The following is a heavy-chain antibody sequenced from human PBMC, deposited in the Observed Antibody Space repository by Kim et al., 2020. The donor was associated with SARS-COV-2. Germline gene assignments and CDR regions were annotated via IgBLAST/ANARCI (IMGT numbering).Heavy chain of an antibody. J-gene: IGHJ1*01. CDR2: IDRDGSGT. Sequence: GGSLRLSCVASGFTFNVSWMNWVRQAPGKGLAWVSKIDRDGSGTSYLDSVKGRFTISRDNAKNSVYLQMNSLRAEDTAIYFCARDYFGLLESWGRGTLVT. V-gene: IGHV3-7*01. D-gene: IGHD3-10*01. CDR1: GFTFNVSW. CDR3: ARDYFGLLES.